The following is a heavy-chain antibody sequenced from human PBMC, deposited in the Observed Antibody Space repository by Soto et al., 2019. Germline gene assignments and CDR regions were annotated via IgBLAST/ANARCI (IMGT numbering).Heavy chain of an antibody. D-gene: IGHD2-8*01. J-gene: IGHJ4*02. Sequence: SVEGRFTISRDNSKNTLYLQMNSLRVEDTAVYYCAKPTCINGVCLNYFEYWGQGALVTVSS. V-gene: IGHV3-30*02. CDR3: AKPTCINGVCLNYFEY.